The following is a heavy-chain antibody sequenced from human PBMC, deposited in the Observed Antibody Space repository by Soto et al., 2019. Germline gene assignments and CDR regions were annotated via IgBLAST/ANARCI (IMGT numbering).Heavy chain of an antibody. J-gene: IGHJ5*02. CDR3: ARAGFWSGYYNWWFDP. CDR1: GGSFSGYY. Sequence: PSETLSLTCAVYGGSFSGYYWSWIRQPPGKGLEWIGYIYYSGSTYYNPSLKSRVTISVDTSKNQFSLKLSSVTAADTAVYYCARAGFWSGYYNWWFDPWGQGTLVTVSS. CDR2: IYYSGST. V-gene: IGHV4-30-4*08. D-gene: IGHD3-3*01.